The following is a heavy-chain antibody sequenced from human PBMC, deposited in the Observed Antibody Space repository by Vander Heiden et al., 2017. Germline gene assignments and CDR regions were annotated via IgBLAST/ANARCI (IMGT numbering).Heavy chain of an antibody. CDR3: AKTTVTKEGIDY. J-gene: IGHJ4*02. Sequence: QVQLVESGGGVVQPGRSLRLSCAASGFTFSSYGMHALRPAPGKGLGWVAVISYDGSNKYYADSVKGRFTISRDNSKNTLYLQMNSLRAEDTAVYYCAKTTVTKEGIDYWGQGTLVTVSS. CDR1: GFTFSSYG. CDR2: ISYDGSNK. V-gene: IGHV3-30*18. D-gene: IGHD4-4*01.